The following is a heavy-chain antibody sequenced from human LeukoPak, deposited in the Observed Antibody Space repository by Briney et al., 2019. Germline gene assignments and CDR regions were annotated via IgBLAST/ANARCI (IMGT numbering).Heavy chain of an antibody. CDR2: ISSSGGTI. CDR3: ARKTVGAKNWFDP. CDR1: GFSFSSYE. D-gene: IGHD1-26*01. J-gene: IGHJ5*02. Sequence: GGSLRLSCAASGFSFSSYEMIWFRQAPGKGLEGVSYISSSGGTIYYAESVKGRFTISRDNAKNSLYLQMNSLGAEVSAVDYCARKTVGAKNWFDPWGQGTLVTVSS. V-gene: IGHV3-48*03.